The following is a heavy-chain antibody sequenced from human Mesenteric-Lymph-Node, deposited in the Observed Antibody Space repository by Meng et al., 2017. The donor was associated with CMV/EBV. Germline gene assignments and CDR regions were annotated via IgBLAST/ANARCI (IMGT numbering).Heavy chain of an antibody. V-gene: IGHV4-38-2*02. CDR1: DYYISSGYY. J-gene: IGHJ4*02. CDR3: ASARVNSAARSRRGYFDY. Sequence: SETLSLTCTVSDYYISSGYYWGWIRQPPGKGLEWIATIYHSGSTYYNPSLKSRVTIAVGTSKNQFSLKLSSVTAADTAVYYCASARVNSAARSRRGYFDYWGQGTLVTVSS. D-gene: IGHD6-6*01. CDR2: IYHSGST.